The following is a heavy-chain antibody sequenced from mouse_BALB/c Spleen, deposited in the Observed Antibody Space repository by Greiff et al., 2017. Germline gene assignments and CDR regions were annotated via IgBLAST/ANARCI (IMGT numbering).Heavy chain of an antibody. CDR2: IDPANGNT. J-gene: IGHJ2*01. CDR1: GFNIKDTY. CDR3: ARGGYDGDYFDY. D-gene: IGHD2-2*01. V-gene: IGHV14-3*02. Sequence: VQLQQSGAELVKPGASVKLSCTASGFNIKDTYMHWVKQRPEQGLEWIGRIDPANGNTKYDPKFQGKATITADTSSNTAYLQLSSLTSEDTAVYYCARGGYDGDYFDYWGQGTTLTVSS.